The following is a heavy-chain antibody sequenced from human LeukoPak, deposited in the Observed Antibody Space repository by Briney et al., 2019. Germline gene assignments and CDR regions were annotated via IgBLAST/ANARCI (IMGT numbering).Heavy chain of an antibody. CDR2: IIPIFGTA. Sequence: SVRVSCKASGGTFSSYAISWVRQAPGQGLEWMGGIIPIFGTANYAQKFQGRVTITADESTSTAYMELSSLRSEDTAVYYCARDPVQQLVFEEGFDYWGQGTLVTVSS. J-gene: IGHJ4*02. CDR1: GGTFSSYA. CDR3: ARDPVQQLVFEEGFDY. D-gene: IGHD6-13*01. V-gene: IGHV1-69*01.